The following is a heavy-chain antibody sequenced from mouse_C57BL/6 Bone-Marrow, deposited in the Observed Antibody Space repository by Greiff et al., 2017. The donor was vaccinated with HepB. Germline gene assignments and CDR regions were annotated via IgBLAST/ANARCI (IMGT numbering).Heavy chain of an antibody. CDR3: ATPYGNDY. CDR1: GYAFSSSW. D-gene: IGHD1-1*01. Sequence: QVQLQQSGPELVKPGASVKISCKASGYAFSSSWMNWVKQRPGKGLEWIGRIYPGDGDTNYNGKFKGKATLTADKSSSTAYMQLSSLTSEDSAVYFCATPYGNDYWGQGTTLTVSS. J-gene: IGHJ2*01. V-gene: IGHV1-82*01. CDR2: IYPGDGDT.